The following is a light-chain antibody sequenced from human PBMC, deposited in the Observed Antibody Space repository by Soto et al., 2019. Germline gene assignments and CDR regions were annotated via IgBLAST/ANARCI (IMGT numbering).Light chain of an antibody. J-gene: IGKJ2*01. V-gene: IGKV4-1*01. CDR2: WAS. CDR3: QQYYNPPRT. CDR1: QSVLYSSNNKNY. Sequence: DIVMTESQDSLAVSLGERATFNCKSSQSVLYSSNNKNYLAWYQQKPGQPPKLLLYWASTRDSGVPDRFSGSGSGTDFTLTISSLQAEDVAVYYCQQYYNPPRTFGQGTKLEIK.